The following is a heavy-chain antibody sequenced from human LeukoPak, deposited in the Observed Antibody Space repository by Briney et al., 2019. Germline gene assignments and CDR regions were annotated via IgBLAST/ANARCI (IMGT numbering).Heavy chain of an antibody. J-gene: IGHJ3*02. V-gene: IGHV3-33*01. D-gene: IGHD4-23*01. CDR2: IWYDGSKK. Sequence: GGSLRLSCATSGFTFRSYGMHWVRQAPGKGPEWVAVIWYDGSKKYYADSVKGRFTISRDNSKNTLYLQMSSLRAEDTAVYYCARGLGGNSAAFDIWGQGTMVTVSS. CDR3: ARGLGGNSAAFDI. CDR1: GFTFRSYG.